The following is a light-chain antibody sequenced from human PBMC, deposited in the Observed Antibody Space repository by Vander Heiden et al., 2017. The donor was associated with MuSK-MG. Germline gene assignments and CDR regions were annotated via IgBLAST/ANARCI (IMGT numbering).Light chain of an antibody. Sequence: IHMTQSPSSLSASVGDRVTITCQASQDISNYLNWYQHKAGKAPKLLIYDASNLEIETRSRFSGSGSGTDFTFTISSLQPEDFATYYCQQYDNHPRFFGDGTKVEIK. V-gene: IGKV1-33*01. CDR3: QQYDNHPRF. CDR2: DAS. J-gene: IGKJ3*01. CDR1: QDISNY.